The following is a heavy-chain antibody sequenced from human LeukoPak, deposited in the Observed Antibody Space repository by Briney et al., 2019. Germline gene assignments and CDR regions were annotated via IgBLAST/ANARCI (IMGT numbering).Heavy chain of an antibody. D-gene: IGHD4-17*01. Sequence: GGPLRLSCAASGFTFSSYAMSWVRQTGKGLEWVSGISGSGGSTYYAGSAKGRFTISRDNSKNTLYLQMNSLRADDTAIYNCAKEVGDYGPPHDAFDIWGQGTRVTVSS. V-gene: IGHV3-23*01. CDR1: GFTFSSYA. CDR2: ISGSGGST. J-gene: IGHJ3*02. CDR3: AKEVGDYGPPHDAFDI.